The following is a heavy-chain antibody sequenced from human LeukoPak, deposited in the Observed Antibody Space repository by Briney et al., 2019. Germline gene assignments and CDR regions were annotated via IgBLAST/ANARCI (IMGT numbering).Heavy chain of an antibody. CDR3: ARGWSYYDSSGYFDY. D-gene: IGHD3-22*01. CDR2: ISSYNGNT. J-gene: IGHJ4*02. Sequence: ASVKVSCKASGYTFTSYGISWVRQAPGQGLEWMGWISSYNGNTNYAQKLQGRVTMSTDTSTGTAYMELRSLRSDDTAVYYCARGWSYYDSSGYFDYWGQGTLVTVSS. CDR1: GYTFTSYG. V-gene: IGHV1-18*01.